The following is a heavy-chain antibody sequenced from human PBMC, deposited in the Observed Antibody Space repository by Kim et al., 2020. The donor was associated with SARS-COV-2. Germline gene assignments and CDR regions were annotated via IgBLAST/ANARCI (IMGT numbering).Heavy chain of an antibody. D-gene: IGHD6-25*01. V-gene: IGHV3-15*01. CDR1: GLIFKDAW. Sequence: GGSLRLSCAASGLIFKDAWMSWVRQAPGKGLEWVGRIKAKDAGGTTDYAAPVKGRFAISRDDSENRHYLQMSSLQTEDTAVYYCTADSPTMAAHCFDYRGLRTLLTLPS. CDR3: TADSPTMAAHCFDY. CDR2: IKAKDAGGTT. J-gene: IGHJ4*02.